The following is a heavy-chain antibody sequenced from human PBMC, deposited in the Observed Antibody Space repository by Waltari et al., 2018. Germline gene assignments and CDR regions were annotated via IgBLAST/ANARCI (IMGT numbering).Heavy chain of an antibody. V-gene: IGHV3-23*01. CDR2: ITGGGTNT. CDR3: AKGLGMRDWYFDI. J-gene: IGHJ2*01. Sequence: EVRVLESGGGLVQPGGSLSLSCAASGLTFKTSAMAWVRQAPGKGLECVAVITGGGTNTYYADSVKGRFTVSRDNSKNTLDLQMNNLRLEDTAVYFCAKGLGMRDWYFDIWGRGTLLTVSS. D-gene: IGHD7-27*01. CDR1: GLTFKTSA.